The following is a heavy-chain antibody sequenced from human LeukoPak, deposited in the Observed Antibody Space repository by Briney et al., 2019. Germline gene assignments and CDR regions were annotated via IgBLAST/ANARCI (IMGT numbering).Heavy chain of an antibody. Sequence: SETLSLTCTVSGGSISSSSYYWGWIRQPPGKGLEWIGSIYYSGSTYYNPSLKSRVTISVDTSKNQFSLKLSSVTAADTAVYYCARLRRIAAAGSSGYYFDYWGQGTLVTVSS. D-gene: IGHD6-13*01. CDR2: IYYSGST. V-gene: IGHV4-39*07. CDR3: ARLRRIAAAGSSGYYFDY. J-gene: IGHJ4*02. CDR1: GGSISSSSYY.